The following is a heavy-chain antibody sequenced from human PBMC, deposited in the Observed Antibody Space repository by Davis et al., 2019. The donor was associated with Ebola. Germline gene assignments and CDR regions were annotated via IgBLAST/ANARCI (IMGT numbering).Heavy chain of an antibody. J-gene: IGHJ6*02. CDR3: ARVVMITFGGVIAYGDDYYYGMDV. CDR2: INHSGST. Sequence: SETLSLTCAVYGGSFSGYYWSWIRQPPGKGLEWIGEINHSGSTNYNPSLKSRVTISVDTSKNQFSLKRSSVTAADTAVYYCARVVMITFGGVIAYGDDYYYGMDVWGQGTTVTVSS. D-gene: IGHD3-16*02. CDR1: GGSFSGYY. V-gene: IGHV4-34*01.